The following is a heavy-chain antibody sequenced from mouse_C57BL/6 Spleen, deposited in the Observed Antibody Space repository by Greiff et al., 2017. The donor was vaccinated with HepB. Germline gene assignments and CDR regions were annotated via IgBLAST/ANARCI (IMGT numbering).Heavy chain of an antibody. V-gene: IGHV1-72*01. CDR3: ARPSYYYGSSYPYFDY. J-gene: IGHJ2*01. CDR1: GYTFTSYW. CDR2: IDPNSGGT. D-gene: IGHD1-1*01. Sequence: QVQLKQPGAELVKPGASVKLSCKASGYTFTSYWMHWVKQRPGRGLEWIGRIDPNSGGTKYNEKFKSKATLTVDKPSSTAYMQLSSLTSEASAVYYCARPSYYYGSSYPYFDYWGQGTTLTVSS.